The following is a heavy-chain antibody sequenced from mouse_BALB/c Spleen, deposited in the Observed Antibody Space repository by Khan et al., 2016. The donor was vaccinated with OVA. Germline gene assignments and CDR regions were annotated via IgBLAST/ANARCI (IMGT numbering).Heavy chain of an antibody. CDR3: TRGGYYCKSLFAY. CDR2: IYPGSGST. D-gene: IGHD3-1*01. J-gene: IGHJ3*01. CDR1: GYTFTSYW. Sequence: LQQSGSELVRPGASVKLSCKASGYTFTSYWMHWVKQRHGQGLEWIGNIYPGSGSTNYDEMFKSKGTLTVDTSSSTAYMHLSSRTSEDSAVYYCTRGGYYCKSLFAYWGQGTLVTVSA. V-gene: IGHV1S22*01.